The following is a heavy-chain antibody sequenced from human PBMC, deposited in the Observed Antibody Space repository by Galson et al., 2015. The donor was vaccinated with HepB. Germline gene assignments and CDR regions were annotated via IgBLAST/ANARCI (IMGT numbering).Heavy chain of an antibody. CDR1: GYTFTTSW. Sequence: SGAEVKKPGESLKISCQGSGYTFTTSWISWVRQMPGKGLEWMGRIDLVDYHTMYSPSFEGHVTFSGDRSINTAYLQWSSLRASDTAIYYCVRHFPGDWGPVDYWGQGTLVTVAS. D-gene: IGHD2-21*02. CDR3: VRHFPGDWGPVDY. V-gene: IGHV5-10-1*01. J-gene: IGHJ4*02. CDR2: IDLVDYHT.